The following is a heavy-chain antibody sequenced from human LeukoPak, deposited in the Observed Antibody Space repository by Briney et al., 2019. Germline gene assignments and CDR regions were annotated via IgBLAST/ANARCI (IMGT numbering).Heavy chain of an antibody. CDR1: GYTLTELS. CDR2: INPSGGST. V-gene: IGHV1-46*01. J-gene: IGHJ4*02. CDR3: ARGYDILTVDY. Sequence: APVKVSCKVSGYTLTELSIHWVRQAPGQGLEWMGIINPSGGSTSYAQKLQGRVTMTRDMSTSTVYMELSSLRSEDTAVYYCARGYDILTVDYWGQGTLVTVSS. D-gene: IGHD3-9*01.